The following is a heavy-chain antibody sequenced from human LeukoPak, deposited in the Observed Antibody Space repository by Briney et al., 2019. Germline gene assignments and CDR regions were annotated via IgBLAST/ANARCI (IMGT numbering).Heavy chain of an antibody. CDR3: ARDRLGIGNDY. Sequence: GGSLRLSCAASGFTFSSYWMSWVRQAPEKRLEWVANIKQDGSEKYYVDSVKGRFTISRDNAKNSLYLQMNSLRAEDTAVYYCARDRLGIGNDYWGQGTLVTVSS. V-gene: IGHV3-7*01. J-gene: IGHJ4*02. D-gene: IGHD7-27*01. CDR2: IKQDGSEK. CDR1: GFTFSSYW.